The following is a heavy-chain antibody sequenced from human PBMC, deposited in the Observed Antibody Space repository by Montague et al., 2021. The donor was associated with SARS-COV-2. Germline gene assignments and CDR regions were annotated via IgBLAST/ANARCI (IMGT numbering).Heavy chain of an antibody. CDR2: IYYSGST. Sequence: SETLSLTCTVSGGSISSSSYYWGWIRQPPGKGLEWIGSIYYSGSTYYNPSLKSRVTISVDTSKNQFSLKLSSVTAADAPVYYCARHAGKRITIFGVVKGQYYCDXWGQGTLVTVSS. V-gene: IGHV4-39*01. D-gene: IGHD3-3*01. J-gene: IGHJ4*02. CDR3: ARHAGKRITIFGVVKGQYYCDX. CDR1: GGSISSSSYY.